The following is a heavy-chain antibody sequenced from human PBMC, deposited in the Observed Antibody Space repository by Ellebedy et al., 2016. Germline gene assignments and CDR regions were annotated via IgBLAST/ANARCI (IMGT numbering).Heavy chain of an antibody. CDR1: GFTFSSYG. CDR3: AGYNWNRETDY. Sequence: GGSLRLXXAASGFTFSSYGMHWVRQAPGKGLEWVAVIWYDGSNKYYADSVKGRFTISRDNSKNTLYLQMNSLRAEDTAVYYCAGYNWNRETDYWGQGTLVTVSS. V-gene: IGHV3-33*01. J-gene: IGHJ4*02. CDR2: IWYDGSNK. D-gene: IGHD1-20*01.